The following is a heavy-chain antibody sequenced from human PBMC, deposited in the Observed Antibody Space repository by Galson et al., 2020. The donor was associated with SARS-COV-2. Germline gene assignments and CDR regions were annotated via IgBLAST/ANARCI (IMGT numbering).Heavy chain of an antibody. Sequence: QLGESLKISCAASGFTVSSNYMSWVRQAPGKGLEWVSVIYSGGSTYYADSVKGRFTISRDNSKNTLYLQMNSLRAEDTAVYYCARDVYGMDVWGQGTTVTVSS. V-gene: IGHV3-53*01. CDR1: GFTVSSNY. CDR2: IYSGGST. J-gene: IGHJ6*02. CDR3: ARDVYGMDV.